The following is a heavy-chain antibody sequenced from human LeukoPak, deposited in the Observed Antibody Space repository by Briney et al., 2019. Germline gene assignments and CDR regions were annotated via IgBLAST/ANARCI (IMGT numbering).Heavy chain of an antibody. Sequence: SETLSLTCAVYGGSFSGYYWSWIRQPPGKGLEWIGEINHSGSTNYNPSLKSRVTISVDTSKNQFSLKLSSVTAADTAVYYCARYCSGGTPSYYFDYWGPGTLGTVSS. CDR3: ARYCSGGTPSYYFDY. D-gene: IGHD2-15*01. CDR1: GGSFSGYY. CDR2: INHSGST. J-gene: IGHJ4*02. V-gene: IGHV4-34*01.